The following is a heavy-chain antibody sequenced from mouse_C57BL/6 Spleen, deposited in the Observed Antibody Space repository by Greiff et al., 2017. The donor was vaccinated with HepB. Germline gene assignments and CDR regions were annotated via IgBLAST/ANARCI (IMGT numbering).Heavy chain of an antibody. D-gene: IGHD2-3*01. CDR1: GYTFTDYY. V-gene: IGHV1-75*01. Sequence: QVQLQQSGPELVKPGASVKISCKASGYTFTDYYINWVKQRPGQGLEWIGWIFPGSGSTYYNEKFKGKATLTVDKSSSTAYMLLSSLTSEDSAVYFCASPAPDGYYVGPAWFAYWGQGTLVTVSA. CDR2: IFPGSGST. J-gene: IGHJ3*01. CDR3: ASPAPDGYYVGPAWFAY.